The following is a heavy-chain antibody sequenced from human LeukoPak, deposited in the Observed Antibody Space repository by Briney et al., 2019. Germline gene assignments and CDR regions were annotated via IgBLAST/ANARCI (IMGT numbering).Heavy chain of an antibody. J-gene: IGHJ4*02. CDR3: ARSATVTTGYFDY. V-gene: IGHV4-34*01. Sequence: SETLSLTCAVYGGSFSGYYWSWIRQPPGKGLEWIGEINHSGSTNYNPSLKSRVTISVDTSKNQFSLKLSSVTAADTAVYYCARSATVTTGYFDYWGQGTLVTVSS. D-gene: IGHD4-17*01. CDR1: GGSFSGYY. CDR2: INHSGST.